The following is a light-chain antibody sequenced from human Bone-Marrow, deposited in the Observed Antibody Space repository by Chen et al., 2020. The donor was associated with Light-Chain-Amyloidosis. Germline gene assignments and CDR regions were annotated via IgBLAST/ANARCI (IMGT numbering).Light chain of an antibody. J-gene: IGLJ3*02. CDR2: VVS. CDR1: SSDGGNYVY. V-gene: IGLV2-14*01. Sequence: QSALTQPASVSGSPGQVITIPCTGTSSDGGNYVYVSWYQQHPGNAPKVLIYVVSYRPSGVSNRLSGSKSGDTASVTISGLQAEDEAPYYCSSYTRNSTWVFGGGTKLTVL. CDR3: SSYTRNSTWV.